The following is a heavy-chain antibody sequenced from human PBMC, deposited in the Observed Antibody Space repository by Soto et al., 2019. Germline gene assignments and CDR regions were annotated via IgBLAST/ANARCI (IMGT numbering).Heavy chain of an antibody. CDR3: ARDPMMAAAGPGGTYYYGMDV. Sequence: SVKVSCKASGGTFSSYAISWVRQATGQGLEWMGGIIPIFGTANYAQKFQGRVTITADESTSTAYMELSSLRSEDTAVYYCARDPMMAAAGPGGTYYYGMDVWGQGTTVTVS. V-gene: IGHV1-69*13. CDR2: IIPIFGTA. D-gene: IGHD6-13*01. CDR1: GGTFSSYA. J-gene: IGHJ6*02.